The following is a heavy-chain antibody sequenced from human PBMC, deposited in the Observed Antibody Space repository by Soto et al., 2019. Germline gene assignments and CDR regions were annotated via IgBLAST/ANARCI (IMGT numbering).Heavy chain of an antibody. CDR1: GGSFRGFY. CDR3: ARAHDFWGGRQQPIDS. V-gene: IGHV4-34*01. Sequence: ALSRTCAVSGGSFRGFYWTWIRQSPGKGLEWLGDINHVGITNYNPSLKSRVSIPVDTSKSQFSLKLSSVTAADTAVYYCARAHDFWGGRQQPIDSWGQRTRVNVS. CDR2: INHVGIT. J-gene: IGHJ4*02. D-gene: IGHD3-3*01.